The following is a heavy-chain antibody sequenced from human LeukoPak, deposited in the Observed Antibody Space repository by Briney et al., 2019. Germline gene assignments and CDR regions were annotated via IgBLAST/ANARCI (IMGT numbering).Heavy chain of an antibody. D-gene: IGHD3-9*01. CDR1: GGSISSSSYY. Sequence: PSETLFFTCTVPGGSISSSSYYRGWIRQPPGKGLAWIGGIYYSGSTYYNPSLKSRVTISVDTSKNQFSLKLSSVTAADTAVYFFFQAEDGIRDFDWLPHYFDYWGQGTLVTVSS. J-gene: IGHJ4*02. CDR3: FQAEDGIRDFDWLPHYFDY. CDR2: IYYSGST. V-gene: IGHV4-39*01.